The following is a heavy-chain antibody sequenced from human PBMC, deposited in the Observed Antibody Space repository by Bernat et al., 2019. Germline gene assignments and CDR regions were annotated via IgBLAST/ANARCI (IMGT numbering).Heavy chain of an antibody. D-gene: IGHD5-18*01. V-gene: IGHV1-69*08. Sequence: QVQLVQSGAEVKKPGSSVKVSCKASGGTFSSYTISWVRQAPGQGLEWMGRIIPILGIANYAQKFQGRVTITADKSTSTAYMELSSLRSEDTAVYYCARDAVSNTAMAYDFDYWGQGTLVTVSS. CDR3: ARDAVSNTAMAYDFDY. CDR2: IIPILGIA. CDR1: GGTFSSYT. J-gene: IGHJ4*02.